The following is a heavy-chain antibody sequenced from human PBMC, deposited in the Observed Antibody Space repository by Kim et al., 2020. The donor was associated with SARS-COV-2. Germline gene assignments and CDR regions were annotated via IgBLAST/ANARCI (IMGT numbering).Heavy chain of an antibody. D-gene: IGHD3-3*01. V-gene: IGHV4-4*07. CDR1: GGSISSYY. Sequence: SETLSLTCTVSGGSISSYYWSWIRQPAGKGLEWIGRIYTSGSTNYNPSLKSRVTMSVDTSKNQFSLKLSSVTAADTAVYYCAREPVRAITIFQGGWFDPWGQGTLVTVSS. J-gene: IGHJ5*02. CDR2: IYTSGST. CDR3: AREPVRAITIFQGGWFDP.